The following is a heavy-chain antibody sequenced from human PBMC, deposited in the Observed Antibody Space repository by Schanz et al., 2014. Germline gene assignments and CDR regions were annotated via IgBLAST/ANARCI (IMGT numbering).Heavy chain of an antibody. V-gene: IGHV1-46*01. CDR1: GYTLTELC. D-gene: IGHD3-9*01. CDR3: AFDRDDAYDI. CDR2: IHPSGGST. J-gene: IGHJ3*02. Sequence: QVQLVQSGVEVKKPGASVKVSCKVSGYTLTELCMHWVRQAPGQGLEWMGIIHPSGGSTNYAQQFLGRLTVTRDTSTTTVYMDLSSLISEDTAVYYCAFDRDDAYDIWGQGTTVTVSS.